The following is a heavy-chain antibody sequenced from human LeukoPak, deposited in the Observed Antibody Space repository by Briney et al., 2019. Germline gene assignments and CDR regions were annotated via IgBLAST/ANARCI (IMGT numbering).Heavy chain of an antibody. D-gene: IGHD2-15*01. V-gene: IGHV3-64D*06. CDR2: ISSNGGST. J-gene: IGHJ4*02. CDR1: GFTFSSYA. CDR3: VKDLAVAATPILDY. Sequence: GGSLRLSCSASGFTFSSYAMHWVRQAPGKGLEYVSAISSNGGSTYYADSVEGRFTISRDNSKNTLYLQMSSLRAEDTAVYYCVKDLAVAATPILDYWGQGTLVTVSS.